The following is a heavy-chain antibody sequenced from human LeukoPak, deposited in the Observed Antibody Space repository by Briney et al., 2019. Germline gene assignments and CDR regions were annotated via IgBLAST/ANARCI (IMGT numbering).Heavy chain of an antibody. Sequence: SETLSLTCTVSGGSIRSTSYYWGWLRQPPGKGLEWFGSIYYSGSTYYNPSLKSRVTISVDTSKNQFSLKLSSVTAADTAVYYCGRLFYDFWSGHYYYYMDVWGKGTTVTVSS. CDR3: GRLFYDFWSGHYYYYMDV. CDR1: GGSIRSTSYY. J-gene: IGHJ6*03. CDR2: IYYSGST. V-gene: IGHV4-39*01. D-gene: IGHD3-3*01.